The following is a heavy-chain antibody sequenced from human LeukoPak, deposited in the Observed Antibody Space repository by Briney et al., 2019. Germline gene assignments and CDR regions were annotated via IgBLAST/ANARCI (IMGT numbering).Heavy chain of an antibody. CDR3: AKGTYSSSPRDY. D-gene: IGHD6-6*01. J-gene: IGHJ4*02. V-gene: IGHV3-23*01. CDR2: ISGSGGST. Sequence: GGSLRLSCVASGFTFSSCAMSWVRQAPGKGLEWVSAISGSGGSTYYAGSVKGRFTISRDNSKNTLYLQMNSLRAEDTAVYYCAKGTYSSSPRDYWGQGTLVTVSS. CDR1: GFTFSSCA.